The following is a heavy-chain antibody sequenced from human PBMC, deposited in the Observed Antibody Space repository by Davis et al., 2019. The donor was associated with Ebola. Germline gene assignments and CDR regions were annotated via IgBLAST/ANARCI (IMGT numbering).Heavy chain of an antibody. CDR3: TREEGGYVDY. Sequence: GGSLRLSCAASGFTFSGSAMHWVRQASGKGLEWVGRIRSKANSYATAYAASVKGRFTISRDDSKNIAYLQMNSLKAEDTAVYYCTREEGGYVDYWGQGTLVTVSS. CDR1: GFTFSGSA. V-gene: IGHV3-73*01. CDR2: IRSKANSYAT. D-gene: IGHD6-13*01. J-gene: IGHJ4*02.